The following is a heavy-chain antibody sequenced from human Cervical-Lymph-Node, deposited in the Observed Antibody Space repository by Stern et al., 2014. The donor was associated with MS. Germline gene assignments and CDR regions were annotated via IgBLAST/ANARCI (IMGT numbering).Heavy chain of an antibody. D-gene: IGHD6-19*01. J-gene: IGHJ5*02. V-gene: IGHV2-70*01. CDR2: IDWDADT. CDR3: ARMFPCSGWLFDR. Sequence: QVTLRESGPALVKPTETLRLTCTFSGFSLTTSGMCVSWIRQPPGKALEWLGLIDWDADTYYNTSLKTRLTISKGASNNQVVLTMTNMDPVDTATYFCARMFPCSGWLFDRWGQGTLVTVSA. CDR1: GFSLTTSGMC.